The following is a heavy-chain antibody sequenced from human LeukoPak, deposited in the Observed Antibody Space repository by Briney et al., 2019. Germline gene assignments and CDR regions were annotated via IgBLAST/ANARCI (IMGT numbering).Heavy chain of an antibody. CDR1: GGTFSSYA. D-gene: IGHD2-15*01. V-gene: IGHV1-69*06. Sequence: ASVKVSCKASGGTFSSYAISWVRQAPGQGLEWMGGIISIFGTANYAQKFQGRVTITADKSTSTAYMELSSLRSEDTAVYYCARDDSGGSFFDYWGQGTLVTVSS. CDR3: ARDDSGGSFFDY. J-gene: IGHJ4*02. CDR2: IISIFGTA.